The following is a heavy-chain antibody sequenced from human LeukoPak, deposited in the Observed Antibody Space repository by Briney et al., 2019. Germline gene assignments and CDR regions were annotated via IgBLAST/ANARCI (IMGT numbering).Heavy chain of an antibody. CDR2: IYYSGST. CDR1: GGSISSGDYY. Sequence: SQTLSLTCTVSGGSISSGDYYWSWIRQPPGKGLEWIGYIYYSGSTYYNPSLKSRVTISVDTSKNQFSLKLNSVTAADTAVYYCAREYSYVSFYYFDYWGQGTLVTVSS. J-gene: IGHJ4*02. V-gene: IGHV4-30-4*01. CDR3: AREYSYVSFYYFDY. D-gene: IGHD5-18*01.